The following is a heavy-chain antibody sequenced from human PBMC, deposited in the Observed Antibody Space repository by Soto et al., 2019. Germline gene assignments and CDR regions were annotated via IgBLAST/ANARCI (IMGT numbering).Heavy chain of an antibody. D-gene: IGHD3-3*01. CDR1: GFTFSSYS. CDR2: ISRSSSYI. CDR3: ARDILPDFWSGYSDY. V-gene: IGHV3-21*01. J-gene: IGHJ4*02. Sequence: EVQLVESGGGLVKPGGSLRLSCAASGFTFSSYSMNWVRQAPGKGLEWVSSISRSSSYIYYADSVKGRFTISRDNAKNSLYLQMNSLRAEDTAVYYCARDILPDFWSGYSDYWGQGTLVTVSS.